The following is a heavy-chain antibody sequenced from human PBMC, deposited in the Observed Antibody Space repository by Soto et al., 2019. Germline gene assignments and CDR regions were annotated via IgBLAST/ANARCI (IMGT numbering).Heavy chain of an antibody. CDR3: ARIPLLQGGWFDP. D-gene: IGHD1-26*01. CDR2: IYYTGST. J-gene: IGHJ5*02. CDR1: GDSINTGYYY. Sequence: LSLTCTVSGDSINTGYYYWSWLRQPPRKGLEWIGYIYYTGSTYYNPSLKSQFTISIDTSKTQFSLKVNSVTAADTAVYYCARIPLLQGGWFDPWGQGTLVTVSS. V-gene: IGHV4-30-4*01.